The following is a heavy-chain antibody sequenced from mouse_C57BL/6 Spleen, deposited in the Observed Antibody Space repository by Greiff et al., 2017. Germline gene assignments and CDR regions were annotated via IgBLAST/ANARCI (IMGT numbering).Heavy chain of an antibody. Sequence: EVKLVESGGGLVKPGGSLKLSCAASGFTFSDHGMHWVRQAPEKGLEWVAYISSGSSTIYYADKVKGRFTISRDNAKNTLFLQMTSLRSEDTAMYYCARPGSSSFDYWGQGTTLTVSS. J-gene: IGHJ2*01. CDR3: ARPGSSSFDY. V-gene: IGHV5-17*01. CDR2: ISSGSSTI. CDR1: GFTFSDHG. D-gene: IGHD1-1*01.